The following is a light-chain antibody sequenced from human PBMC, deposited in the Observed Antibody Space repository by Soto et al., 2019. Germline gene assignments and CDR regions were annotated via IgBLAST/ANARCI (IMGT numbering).Light chain of an antibody. V-gene: IGKV1-39*01. CDR2: AAS. J-gene: IGKJ2*01. Sequence: DIQMTQSPSSLSAFVGDRVTFTCRASERISNYLNWYQQKPGKAPSLLIYAASSLQSGVPSRFSGSGSETDFTLTISSLQPEDFATYYCQQSCSIPNTFGQGTKVDIK. CDR1: ERISNY. CDR3: QQSCSIPNT.